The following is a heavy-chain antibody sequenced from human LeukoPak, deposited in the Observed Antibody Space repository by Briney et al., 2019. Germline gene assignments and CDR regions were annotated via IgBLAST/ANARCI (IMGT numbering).Heavy chain of an antibody. D-gene: IGHD3-22*01. CDR1: GGSISSSSYY. CDR2: IYYSGST. Sequence: PSETLSLTCTVSGGSISSSSYYWGWSRQPPGKGLEWIGSIYYSGSTYYNPSLKSRVTISVDTSKNQFSLKLSSVTAADTAVYYCACPYYYDSSGYYPYGYWGQGTLVTVSS. V-gene: IGHV4-39*01. J-gene: IGHJ4*02. CDR3: ACPYYYDSSGYYPYGY.